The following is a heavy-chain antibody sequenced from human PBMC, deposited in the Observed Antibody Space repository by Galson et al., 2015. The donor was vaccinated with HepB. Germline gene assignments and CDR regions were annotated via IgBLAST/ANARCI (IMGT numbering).Heavy chain of an antibody. J-gene: IGHJ5*01. CDR2: IKQKGSGK. Sequence: SLRLSCAASGFSFSDYLMGWVRQAPGKGLEWAANIKQKGSGKDYVDSVKGRFVISRDNAHNSLYLQMDSLRVEDTAVYYCTRMGGLGWQRTPNWFGAWGHGTLVTVSS. CDR3: TRMGGLGWQRTPNWFGA. D-gene: IGHD3-16*01. V-gene: IGHV3-7*01. CDR1: GFSFSDYL.